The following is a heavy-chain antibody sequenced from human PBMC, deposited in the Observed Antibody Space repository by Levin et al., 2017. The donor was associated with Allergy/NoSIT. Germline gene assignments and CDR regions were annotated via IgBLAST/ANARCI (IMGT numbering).Heavy chain of an antibody. Sequence: GESLKISCAASGFIFSTYGMHWVRQAPGKGLEWVAVIWFDGSNEYYADSVKGRFTISRDNSKNTLYLQMNSLRVEDTAVYYCARDQMIKGVVMGTVDYYYYGMDVWGQGTTVTVSS. CDR2: IWFDGSNE. J-gene: IGHJ6*02. D-gene: IGHD3-22*01. V-gene: IGHV3-33*01. CDR1: GFIFSTYG. CDR3: ARDQMIKGVVMGTVDYYYYGMDV.